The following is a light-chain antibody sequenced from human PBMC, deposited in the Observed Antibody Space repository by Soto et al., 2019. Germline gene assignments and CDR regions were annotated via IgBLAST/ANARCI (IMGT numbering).Light chain of an antibody. CDR1: SSDVGSYNR. CDR2: EVS. J-gene: IGLJ2*01. Sequence: QSALTQPPSVSGSPGQSVTISCTGTSSDVGSYNRVSWYQQPPGTAPKLMIYEVSNRPSGVPDRFSGSKSGNTASLTISGLQAEDEGDYYCSSYTSSSPYVVFGGGTKVTVL. V-gene: IGLV2-18*02. CDR3: SSYTSSSPYVV.